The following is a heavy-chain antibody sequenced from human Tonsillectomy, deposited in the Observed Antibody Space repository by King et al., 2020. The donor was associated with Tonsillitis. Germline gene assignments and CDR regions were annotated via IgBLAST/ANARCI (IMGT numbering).Heavy chain of an antibody. CDR2: ILYDGSNE. CDR1: GFTFSSYG. J-gene: IGHJ4*02. V-gene: IGHV3-30*18. CDR3: AKDSSSSQYYLDD. Sequence: VQLVESGGGVVQPGRSLRLSCAASGFTFSSYGMHWVRQASGKGLEWVAVILYDGSNEYYADSVKGRFTISRDNSKNTLYVKMNSLRAEDTAVYYCAKDSSSSQYYLDDWGQGTLVTVSA. D-gene: IGHD6-6*01.